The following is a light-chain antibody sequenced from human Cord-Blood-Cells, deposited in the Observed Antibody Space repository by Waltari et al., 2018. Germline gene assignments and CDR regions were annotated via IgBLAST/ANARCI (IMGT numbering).Light chain of an antibody. J-gene: IGKJ5*01. CDR1: QSLLHSNGYNY. CDR2: LGS. CDR3: MQALQTPIT. V-gene: IGKV2-28*01. Sequence: DIVITQSPLSLPVTPGEPASIPCRSSQSLLHSNGYNYLDWYLQKPGQSPQLLIYLGSNRASEVPDRFSGSGSGTDFTLKISRVEAEDVGVYYCMQALQTPITFGQGTRLEIK.